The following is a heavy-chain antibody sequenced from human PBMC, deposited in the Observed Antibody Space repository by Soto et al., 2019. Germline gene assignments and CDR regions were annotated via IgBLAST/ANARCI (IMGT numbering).Heavy chain of an antibody. D-gene: IGHD3-9*01. CDR1: GFPFSSYS. Sequence: GGSLRLSFAAPGFPFSSYSMNWVRQAPGKGLEWVSYISSSSSTIYYADSVKGRFTISRDNAKDSLYLQMNSLRDEDTAVYYCARATKYNYDILTGYYFWVSWYFDYWGQGP. CDR2: ISSSSSTI. CDR3: ARATKYNYDILTGYYFWVSWYFDY. V-gene: IGHV3-48*02. J-gene: IGHJ4*02.